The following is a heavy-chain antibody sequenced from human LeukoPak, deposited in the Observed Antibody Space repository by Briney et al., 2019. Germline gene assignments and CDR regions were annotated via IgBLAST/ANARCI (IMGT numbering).Heavy chain of an antibody. CDR2: IYTSGST. Sequence: SETLSLTCTVSGVSISSYYWSWIRQPAGKGLEWIGRIYTSGSTIYNPSLESRVTMSVDTSKNQFSLKLCSVTAADRAVDYCARERPPEWLGHPAYYDYYYYMDVWGKGTTVTVSS. V-gene: IGHV4-4*07. CDR1: GVSISSYY. D-gene: IGHD6-19*01. J-gene: IGHJ6*03. CDR3: ARERPPEWLGHPAYYDYYYYMDV.